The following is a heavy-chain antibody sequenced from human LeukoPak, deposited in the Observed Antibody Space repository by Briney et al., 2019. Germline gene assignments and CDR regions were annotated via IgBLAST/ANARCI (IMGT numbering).Heavy chain of an antibody. CDR1: GGSISSSSHC. CDR2: IYYSGST. V-gene: IGHV4-39*07. CDR3: ARGHCSSTSCARFDP. Sequence: SETLSLTCTVSGGSISSSSHCWGWIRQPPGKGLEWIGSIYYSGSTYYNPSLKSRVTISVDTSKNQFSLKLSSVTAADTAVYYCARGHCSSTSCARFDPWGQGTLVTVSS. D-gene: IGHD2-2*01. J-gene: IGHJ5*02.